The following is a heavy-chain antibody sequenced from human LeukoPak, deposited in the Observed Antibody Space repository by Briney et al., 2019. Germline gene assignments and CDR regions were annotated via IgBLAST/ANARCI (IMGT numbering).Heavy chain of an antibody. CDR3: ARWRVRQYYYYYYGMDV. Sequence: PSETLSLTCAVYGGSFSGYYWSWIRQPPGKGLEWIGEINHSGSTNYNPSLKSRVTISVDTSKNQFSPKLSSVTAADTAVYYCARWRVRQYYYYYYGMDVWGQGTTVTVSS. V-gene: IGHV4-34*01. J-gene: IGHJ6*02. CDR1: GGSFSGYY. CDR2: INHSGST.